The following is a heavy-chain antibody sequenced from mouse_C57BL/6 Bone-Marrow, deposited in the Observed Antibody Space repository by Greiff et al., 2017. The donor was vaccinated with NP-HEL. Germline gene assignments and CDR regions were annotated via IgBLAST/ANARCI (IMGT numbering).Heavy chain of an antibody. V-gene: IGHV1-4*01. J-gene: IGHJ4*01. D-gene: IGHD2-14*01. Sequence: VKVVESGAELARPGASVKMSCKASGYTFTSYTMHWVKQRPGQGLEWIGYINPSSGYTKYNQKFKDKATLTADKSSSTAYMQLSSLTSEDSAVYYCARGGVRPSYYAMDYWGQGTSVTVSS. CDR1: GYTFTSYT. CDR3: ARGGVRPSYYAMDY. CDR2: INPSSGYT.